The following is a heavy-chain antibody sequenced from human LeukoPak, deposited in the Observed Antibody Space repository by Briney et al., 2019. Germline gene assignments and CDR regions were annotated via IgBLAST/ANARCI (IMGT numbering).Heavy chain of an antibody. D-gene: IGHD3-10*01. J-gene: IGHJ3*02. CDR3: AKDQAGFGELFSDAFDI. CDR2: IWYDGSNK. V-gene: IGHV3-33*06. CDR1: GFTFSSYG. Sequence: GGSLRLSCAASGFTFSSYGMHWVRQAPGKGLEWVAVIWYDGSNKYYADSVKGRFTISRDNSKNTLYLQVNSLRAEDTAVYYCAKDQAGFGELFSDAFDIWGQGTMVTVSS.